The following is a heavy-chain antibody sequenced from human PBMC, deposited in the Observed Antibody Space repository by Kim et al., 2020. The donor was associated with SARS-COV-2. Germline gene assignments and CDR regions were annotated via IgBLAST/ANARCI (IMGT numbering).Heavy chain of an antibody. J-gene: IGHJ1*01. Sequence: GGSLRLSCAASEFTFSSYVMTWVRQAPGKGLKWVSGISVSGGSTYSADSVKGRFIISRDNSKNTLYLQMNSLRVEDTAVYYCVALRGSLNAYFQNWGQGTLVTVSS. CDR2: ISVSGGST. D-gene: IGHD1-26*01. CDR1: EFTFSSYV. V-gene: IGHV3-23*01. CDR3: VALRGSLNAYFQN.